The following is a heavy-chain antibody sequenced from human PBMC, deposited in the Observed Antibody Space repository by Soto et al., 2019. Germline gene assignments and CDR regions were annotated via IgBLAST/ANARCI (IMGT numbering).Heavy chain of an antibody. CDR3: ARGGREGYYFDY. CDR1: GFTFSSYA. V-gene: IGHV3-30-3*01. CDR2: ISYDGSNK. D-gene: IGHD1-26*01. J-gene: IGHJ4*02. Sequence: XGSLRLSCAASGFTFSSYAMHWVRQAPGKGLEWVAVISYDGSNKYYADSVKGRFTISRDNSKNTLYLQMNSLRAEDTAVYYCARGGREGYYFDYWGQGTLVTVSS.